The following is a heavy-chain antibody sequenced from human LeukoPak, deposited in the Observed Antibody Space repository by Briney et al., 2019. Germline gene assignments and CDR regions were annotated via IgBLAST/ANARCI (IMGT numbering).Heavy chain of an antibody. J-gene: IGHJ3*01. CDR2: IRGSGSGT. V-gene: IGHV3-23*01. D-gene: IGHD4-17*01. CDR3: TKDPNGDYVGAFDF. CDR1: GFTFSSYA. Sequence: GGSLRLSCAASGFTFSSYAMTWVRQAPGKGLEWVSSIRGSGSGTDYADSVEGRFTISRDNSKNTLYLQMNRLRAEDTAVYYCTKDPNGDYVGAFDFWGQGTLVTVSS.